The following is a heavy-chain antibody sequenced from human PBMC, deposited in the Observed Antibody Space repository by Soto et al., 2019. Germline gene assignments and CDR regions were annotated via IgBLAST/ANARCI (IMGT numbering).Heavy chain of an antibody. CDR3: SRSFRLAATPPYLDY. D-gene: IGHD3-9*01. V-gene: IGHV4-30-4*03. Sequence: SETLSLTCTVSNGPINSADYYWSWIRQAPGKGLGWIGYIYYSGSASYNPTLKGRVSVSLDTSTNQFSLSLRSVTASDTAVYFSSRSFRLAATPPYLDYWGQGTMGPVSS. CDR1: NGPINSADYY. J-gene: IGHJ4*02. CDR2: IYYSGSA.